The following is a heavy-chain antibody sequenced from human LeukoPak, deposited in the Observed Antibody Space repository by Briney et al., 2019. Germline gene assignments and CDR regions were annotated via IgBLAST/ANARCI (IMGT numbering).Heavy chain of an antibody. CDR1: GGSISSSSYY. CDR2: IYYSGST. V-gene: IGHV4-39*01. Sequence: PSETLSLTCTVSGGSISSSSYYWGWIRQPPGKGLEWIGSIYYSGSTYYNPSLKSRVTISVDTSKNQFSLKLSSVTAADTAVYYCARHWYYDFWSGYSGVAFDIWGQGTMVTVSS. D-gene: IGHD3-3*01. CDR3: ARHWYYDFWSGYSGVAFDI. J-gene: IGHJ3*02.